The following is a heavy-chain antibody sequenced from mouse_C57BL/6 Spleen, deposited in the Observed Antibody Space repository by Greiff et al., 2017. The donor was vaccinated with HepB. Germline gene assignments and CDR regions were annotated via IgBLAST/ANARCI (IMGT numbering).Heavy chain of an antibody. CDR1: GFTFSDYG. CDR2: ISSGSSTI. D-gene: IGHD1-1*01. Sequence: EVQRVESGGGLVKPGGSLKLSCAASGFTFSDYGMHWVRQAPEKGLEWVAYISSGSSTIYYADTVKGRFTISRDNAKNTLFLQMTSLRSEDTAMYYCARQSTTVVADYAMDYWGQGTSVTVSS. V-gene: IGHV5-17*01. J-gene: IGHJ4*01. CDR3: ARQSTTVVADYAMDY.